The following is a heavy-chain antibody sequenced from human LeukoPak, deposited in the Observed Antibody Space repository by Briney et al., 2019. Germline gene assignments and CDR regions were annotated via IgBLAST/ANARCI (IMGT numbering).Heavy chain of an antibody. V-gene: IGHV4-39*02. CDR1: GDSISRSTYY. D-gene: IGHD6-25*01. Sequence: PSETLSLTCTVSGDSISRSTYYWAWIRQPPGKGLEWIGSVYYGRSPYFNPSLESRAAISVDTSKNHFSLKMSSVTAADTAVYYCARSSGTGTFSYWGQGTLVTVSS. CDR2: VYYGRSP. CDR3: ARSSGTGTFSY. J-gene: IGHJ4*02.